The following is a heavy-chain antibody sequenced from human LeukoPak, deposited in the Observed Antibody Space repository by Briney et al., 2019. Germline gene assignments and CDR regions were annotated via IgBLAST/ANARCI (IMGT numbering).Heavy chain of an antibody. V-gene: IGHV4-39*02. CDR1: GDSISRSTYY. D-gene: IGHD6-25*01. Sequence: PSETLSLTCTVSGDSISRSTYYWAWIRQPPGKGLEWIGSVYYGRSPYFNPSLESRAAISVDTSKNHFSLKMSSVTAADTAVYYCARSSGTGTFSYWGQGTLVTVSS. CDR2: VYYGRSP. CDR3: ARSSGTGTFSY. J-gene: IGHJ4*02.